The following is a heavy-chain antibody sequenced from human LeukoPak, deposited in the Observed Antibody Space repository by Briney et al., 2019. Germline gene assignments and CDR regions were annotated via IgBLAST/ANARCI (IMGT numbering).Heavy chain of an antibody. CDR3: ARDSSDYGGKGVDY. D-gene: IGHD4-23*01. Sequence: GGSLRLSCAASGFTFSNYWIHWVRQAPGKGLVWVSRIDNAGSITTYADSVKGRFTISRDNAENTLYLQMNSLRVEDTAVYYCARDSSDYGGKGVDYWGQGTLVTVSS. CDR2: IDNAGSIT. V-gene: IGHV3-74*03. CDR1: GFTFSNYW. J-gene: IGHJ4*02.